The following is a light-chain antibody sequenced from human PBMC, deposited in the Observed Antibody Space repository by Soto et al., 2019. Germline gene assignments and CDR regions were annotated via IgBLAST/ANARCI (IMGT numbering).Light chain of an antibody. CDR3: QKYNSAPPIT. CDR1: QGISNY. CDR2: AAS. V-gene: IGKV1-27*01. Sequence: DIQMTQSPSSLSASVGDRVTITCRASQGISNYLAWYQQKPGKVPKLLIYAASTLQSAVPSRFSVGGSGTDFTLTISSLQPEDVATYYCQKYNSAPPITLGQGTRLEIK. J-gene: IGKJ5*01.